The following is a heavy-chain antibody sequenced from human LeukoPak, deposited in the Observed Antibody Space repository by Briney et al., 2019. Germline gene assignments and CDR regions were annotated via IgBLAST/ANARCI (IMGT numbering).Heavy chain of an antibody. D-gene: IGHD6-13*01. CDR3: AKIAVAAAPNGVDY. V-gene: IGHV3-43*02. CDR2: ISGDGGST. Sequence: GGSLRLSCAASGFTFDDYAMHWVRQAPGKGLEWVSLISGDGGSTYYADSVKGRFTNSRDNSKNSLYLQMNSLRTEDTALYYCAKIAVAAAPNGVDYWGQGTLVTVSS. J-gene: IGHJ4*02. CDR1: GFTFDDYA.